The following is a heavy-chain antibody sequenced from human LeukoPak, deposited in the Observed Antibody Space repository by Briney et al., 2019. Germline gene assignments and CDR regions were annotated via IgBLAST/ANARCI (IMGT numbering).Heavy chain of an antibody. CDR1: GYTFTSYD. D-gene: IGHD3-16*02. J-gene: IGHJ4*02. CDR2: MNPNSGNT. CDR3: ARGLSVFEFDY. V-gene: IGHV1-8*01. Sequence: ASVKVSCKASGYTFTSYDINWVRQATGQGLEWMGWMNPNSGNTGYAQKSQGRVTMTRNTSISTAYMELSSLRPEDTAAYYCARGLSVFEFDYWGQGTLVTVSS.